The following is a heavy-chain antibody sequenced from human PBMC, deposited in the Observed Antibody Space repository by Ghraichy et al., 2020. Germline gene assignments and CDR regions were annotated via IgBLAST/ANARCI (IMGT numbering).Heavy chain of an antibody. D-gene: IGHD3-10*01. J-gene: IGHJ4*02. V-gene: IGHV3-53*05. CDR1: GFTVSNNF. Sequence: GGSLRLSCAASGFTVSNNFMYWVRQAPGKGLEWVSLIYSGGSTHYADSVKGRFTISRDNSKNTLFLQMNSLRIEDTAVYYCACTQYDSGSCWGQGTLVTVAS. CDR3: ACTQYDSGSC. CDR2: IYSGGST.